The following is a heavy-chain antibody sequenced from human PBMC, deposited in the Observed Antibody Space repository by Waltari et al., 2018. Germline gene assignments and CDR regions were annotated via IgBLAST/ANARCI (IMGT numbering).Heavy chain of an antibody. CDR1: GGSISSSNW. V-gene: IGHV4-4*02. Sequence: QVQLQESGPGLVKPSGTLSLTCAVSGGSISSSNWWSWVRQPPGQGLGWIGEIYHSGSTNYNPSLKSRVTISVDKSKNQFSLKLSSVTAADTAVYYCARDLRPPYGSGSYYKRYYYYYGMDVWGQGTTVTVSS. CDR2: IYHSGST. D-gene: IGHD3-10*01. CDR3: ARDLRPPYGSGSYYKRYYYYYGMDV. J-gene: IGHJ6*02.